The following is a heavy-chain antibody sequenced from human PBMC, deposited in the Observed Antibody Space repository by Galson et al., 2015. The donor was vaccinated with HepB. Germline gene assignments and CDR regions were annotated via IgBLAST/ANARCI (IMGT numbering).Heavy chain of an antibody. D-gene: IGHD3-22*01. Sequence: SLRLSCAASGFTFSSYGMHWVRQAPGKGLEWVAVIWYDGSNKYYADSVKGRFTISRDNSKNTLYLQMNSLRAEDTAVYYCARDTFHYYDSSGYSEYFQHWGQGTLVTVSS. V-gene: IGHV3-33*01. CDR3: ARDTFHYYDSSGYSEYFQH. CDR2: IWYDGSNK. CDR1: GFTFSSYG. J-gene: IGHJ1*01.